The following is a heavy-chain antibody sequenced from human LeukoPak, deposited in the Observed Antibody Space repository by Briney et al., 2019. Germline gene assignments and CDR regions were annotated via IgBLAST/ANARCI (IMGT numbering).Heavy chain of an antibody. Sequence: GGSLRLSCAASGFTFSSYGMHWVRQTPGKGLEWVAVIWYDGSNKYYADSVKGRFTISRDNARNSVYLQMNSLRVEDTAVYYCARDPVEWEQLLDYWGQGTLVTVSS. CDR2: IWYDGSNK. CDR1: GFTFSSYG. CDR3: ARDPVEWEQLLDY. V-gene: IGHV3-33*01. D-gene: IGHD1-26*01. J-gene: IGHJ4*02.